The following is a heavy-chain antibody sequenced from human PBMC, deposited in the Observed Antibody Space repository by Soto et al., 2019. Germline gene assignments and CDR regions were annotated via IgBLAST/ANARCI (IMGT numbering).Heavy chain of an antibody. J-gene: IGHJ5*02. D-gene: IGHD5-12*01. CDR3: ARDYSGYDPALNRFDP. CDR1: GDIFDNYA. Sequence: ASVKVSCKASGDIFDNYAISWVRQAPGQGLEWLGGISPVIGTTHYAQIFKGRLTITADRSTMTTYMELSGLKSEDTAIYFCARDYSGYDPALNRFDPWGQGTLVTVSS. V-gene: IGHV1-69*06. CDR2: ISPVIGTT.